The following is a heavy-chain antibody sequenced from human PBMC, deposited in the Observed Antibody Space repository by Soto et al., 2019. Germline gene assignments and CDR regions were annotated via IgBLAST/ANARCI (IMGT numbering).Heavy chain of an antibody. CDR2: IYWDDDK. CDR3: AHTSPWNWFDP. Sequence: QITLKESGPTLVKPTQTLTLTCTFSGFSLSTSGVGVGCIRQPPGKALEWLALIYWDDDKRYSPSLKSRLTITKDTYKTQVVLTMTNMDPVDTATYYCAHTSPWNWFDPWGQGTLVTVSS. CDR1: GFSLSTSGVG. J-gene: IGHJ5*02. V-gene: IGHV2-5*02.